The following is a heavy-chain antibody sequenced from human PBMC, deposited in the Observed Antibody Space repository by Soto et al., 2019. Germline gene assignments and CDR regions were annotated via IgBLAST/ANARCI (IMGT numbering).Heavy chain of an antibody. CDR2: ISYDGSNK. CDR1: GFTFSSYA. D-gene: IGHD3-3*01. V-gene: IGHV3-30-3*01. CDR3: ARDLEYYDFWSGPYYYYGMDV. J-gene: IGHJ6*02. Sequence: PGESLKISCAASGFTFSSYAMHWVRQAPGKGLEWVAVISYDGSNKYYADSVKGRFTISRDNSKNTLYLQMNSLRAEDTAVYYCARDLEYYDFWSGPYYYYGMDVWGQGTTVTVSS.